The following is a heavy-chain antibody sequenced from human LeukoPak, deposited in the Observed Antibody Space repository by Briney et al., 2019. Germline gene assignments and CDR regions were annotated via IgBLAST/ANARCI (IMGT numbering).Heavy chain of an antibody. CDR2: MNPNSGST. CDR1: GYTFTSYD. V-gene: IGHV1-8*01. CDR3: ARGAGYGSGSRDY. D-gene: IGHD3-10*01. Sequence: ASVKVSCKASGYTFTSYDINWVRQAAGQGLEWMGWMNPNSGSTGYPQQFQGRVTMTRNISISTAYMELSSLKSDDTAVYYCARGAGYGSGSRDYWGQGTLVTVSS. J-gene: IGHJ4*02.